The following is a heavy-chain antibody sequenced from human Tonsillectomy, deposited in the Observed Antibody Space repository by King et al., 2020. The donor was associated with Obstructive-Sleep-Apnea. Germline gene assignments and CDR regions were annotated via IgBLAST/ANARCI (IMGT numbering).Heavy chain of an antibody. CDR1: GGSISSSSYY. CDR3: AREAPDTYFDY. Sequence: QLQESGPGLVKPSETLSLTCTVSGGSISSSSYYWGWIRQPPGKGLEWIGNIYYTGSTYYNPSLKSRVTISLDTSKSQFSLRLNSVTAADTAVYYCAREAPDTYFDYWGQGTLVTVSS. V-gene: IGHV4-39*07. J-gene: IGHJ4*02. CDR2: IYYTGST.